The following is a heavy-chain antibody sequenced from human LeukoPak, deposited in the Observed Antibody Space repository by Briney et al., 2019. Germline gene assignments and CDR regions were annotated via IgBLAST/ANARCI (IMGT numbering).Heavy chain of an antibody. Sequence: PGGSLRLSCAASGFIFSNYAMSWVRQAPGKGLEWVSGITGSGGSTSYADSVKVRFTIYRDNSKNTLYLLMNSLRAEDTAVYYCAKRPADSRGYFDYWGQGTLVTVSS. J-gene: IGHJ4*02. V-gene: IGHV3-23*01. CDR3: AKRPADSRGYFDY. CDR1: GFIFSNYA. CDR2: ITGSGGST. D-gene: IGHD3-22*01.